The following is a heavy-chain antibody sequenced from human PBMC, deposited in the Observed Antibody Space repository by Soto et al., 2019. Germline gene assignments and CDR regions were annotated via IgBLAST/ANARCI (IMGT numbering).Heavy chain of an antibody. D-gene: IGHD2-15*01. CDR3: ARDTCSGGSCYLGGFDP. CDR1: GFTFSSYS. V-gene: IGHV3-21*01. J-gene: IGHJ5*02. Sequence: VGSLRLSCAASGFTFSSYSMNWVRQARGKGLEWVSSISSSSSYIYYADSVKGRFTISRDNAKNSLYLQMNSLRAEDTAVYYCARDTCSGGSCYLGGFDPWGQGTLVTVSS. CDR2: ISSSSSYI.